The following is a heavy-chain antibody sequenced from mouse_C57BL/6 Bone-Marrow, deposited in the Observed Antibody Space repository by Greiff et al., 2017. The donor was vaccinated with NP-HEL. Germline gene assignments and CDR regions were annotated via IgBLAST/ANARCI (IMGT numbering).Heavy chain of an antibody. CDR3: AKSGYYPYWYFDV. J-gene: IGHJ1*03. V-gene: IGHV2-5*01. CDR2: IWRGGST. D-gene: IGHD2-3*01. Sequence: QVQLQQSGPGLVQPSQSLSITCTVSGFSLTSYGVHWVRQSPGKGLEWLGVIWRGGSTDYNAAFMSRLSITKDNSKSQVFFKMNSLQADDTAIYYCAKSGYYPYWYFDVWGTGTTVTVSS. CDR1: GFSLTSYG.